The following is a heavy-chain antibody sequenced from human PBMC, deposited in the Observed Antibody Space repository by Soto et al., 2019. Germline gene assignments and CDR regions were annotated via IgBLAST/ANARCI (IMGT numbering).Heavy chain of an antibody. J-gene: IGHJ4*02. CDR1: GFTFSNYW. CDR2: INQDGSEK. V-gene: IGHV3-7*05. D-gene: IGHD2-2*01. Sequence: EVQLVESGGRLVQPGGSLSLSCVASGFTFSNYWMSWVRHAPGKGLEWVANINQDGSEKYFVDAVKGRFAISRDNAKNSLYLQMNSLRAEDTAVYFCARDPSRWAPLYAFWGQGTLVTVSS. CDR3: ARDPSRWAPLYAF.